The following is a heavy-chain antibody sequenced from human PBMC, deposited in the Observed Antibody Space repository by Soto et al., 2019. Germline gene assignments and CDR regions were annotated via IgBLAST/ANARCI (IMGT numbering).Heavy chain of an antibody. CDR3: METLTPMDV. J-gene: IGHJ6*02. Sequence: EVQLVESGGGLVQPGESLKLSCAASGFTFSGSGIHWVRQASGKGLEWVGHIRTKASNYATEYAASVRGRFTISRDDSKNTAYLQMASLAPEDTAVYYCMETLTPMDVWGQGTTVTVSS. CDR2: IRTKASNYAT. D-gene: IGHD4-17*01. V-gene: IGHV3-73*01. CDR1: GFTFSGSG.